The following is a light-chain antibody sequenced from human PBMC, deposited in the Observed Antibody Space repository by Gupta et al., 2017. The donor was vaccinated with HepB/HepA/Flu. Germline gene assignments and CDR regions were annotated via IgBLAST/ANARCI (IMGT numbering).Light chain of an antibody. CDR1: QDISKY. V-gene: IGKV1-33*01. CDR3: QQYDNLPLIFT. CDR2: DAS. J-gene: IGKJ3*01. Sequence: DIQMTQSPSSLPASVGDRVTITCQASQDISKYLNWYQQKPGKAPKLLIYDASNLETGVPSRFSGSGSGTDFTFTISSLQPEDIATYYCQQYDNLPLIFTFGPGTKVDIK.